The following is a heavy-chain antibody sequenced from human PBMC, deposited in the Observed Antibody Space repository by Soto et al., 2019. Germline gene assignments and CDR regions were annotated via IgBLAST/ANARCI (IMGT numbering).Heavy chain of an antibody. Sequence: SETLSLTCTVSGGSISGRCWSWVRQSPGKGLEWIGYFCYTGSTNYNPSLKSRVTISVDRSKTQCSLKLTSVTAADTAVYYCAKSHYDSSGYYIIDHWGQGTLVNVSS. D-gene: IGHD3-22*01. J-gene: IGHJ5*02. CDR2: FCYTGST. CDR1: GGSISGRC. V-gene: IGHV4-59*01. CDR3: AKSHYDSSGYYIIDH.